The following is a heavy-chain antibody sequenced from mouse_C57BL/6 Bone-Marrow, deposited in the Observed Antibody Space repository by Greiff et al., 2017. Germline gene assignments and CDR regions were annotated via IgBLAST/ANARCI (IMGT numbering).Heavy chain of an antibody. CDR3: ARADGPYYFDY. Sequence: QVQLQQSGAELARPGASVKLSCKASGYTFTSYGISWVKQRTGQGLEWIGEIYPRSGNTYYNEKFKGKATLTADKASSTAYMELRSLTSEDSAVYFCARADGPYYFDYWGQGTTLTVSS. J-gene: IGHJ2*01. CDR1: GYTFTSYG. V-gene: IGHV1-81*01. CDR2: IYPRSGNT. D-gene: IGHD2-3*01.